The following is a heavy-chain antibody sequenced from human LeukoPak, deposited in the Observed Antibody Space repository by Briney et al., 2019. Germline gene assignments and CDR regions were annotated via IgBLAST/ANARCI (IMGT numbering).Heavy chain of an antibody. CDR2: IYYSGST. CDR1: GGSISSSSYY. D-gene: IGHD3-10*01. V-gene: IGHV4-39*01. Sequence: PSETLSLTCTVSGGSISSSSYYWGWIRQPPGKGLEWIGSIYYSGSTYHNPSLKSRVTISVDTSKNQFSLKLSSVTAADTAVYYCARQEGGYYGSGSYYPDYYYYMDVWGKGTTVTVSS. J-gene: IGHJ6*03. CDR3: ARQEGGYYGSGSYYPDYYYYMDV.